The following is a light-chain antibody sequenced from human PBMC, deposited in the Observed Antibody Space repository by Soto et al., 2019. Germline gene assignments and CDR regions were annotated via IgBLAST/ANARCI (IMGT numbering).Light chain of an antibody. CDR3: ALSLGSDVV. Sequence: QTVVTQEPSFSVSPGGTVTLTCGLSSGSVSSNNNPSWYQQTPGQAPRTLLYSTNTRSSGVPDRFSGSILGNKAALTITGAQTDDESYYYCALSLGSDVVFGGGTKLTVL. V-gene: IGLV8-61*01. CDR2: STN. J-gene: IGLJ3*02. CDR1: SGSVSSNNN.